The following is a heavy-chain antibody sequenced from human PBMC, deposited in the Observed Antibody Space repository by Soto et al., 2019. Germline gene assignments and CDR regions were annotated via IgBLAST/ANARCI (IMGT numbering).Heavy chain of an antibody. D-gene: IGHD3-9*01. J-gene: IGHJ6*02. CDR3: AGGYYDWLDLYYYGVDV. CDR1: GGSISSGDHY. V-gene: IGHV4-30-4*01. CDR2: IYYSGSS. Sequence: PSETLSLTCAVSGGSISSGDHYWSWIRQPPGKGLEWIGYIYYSGSSYYNPSLQSRVTISVDTSKNQFSLRLSSVAAADTAVYYCAGGYYDWLDLYYYGVDVWGQGTTVTVSS.